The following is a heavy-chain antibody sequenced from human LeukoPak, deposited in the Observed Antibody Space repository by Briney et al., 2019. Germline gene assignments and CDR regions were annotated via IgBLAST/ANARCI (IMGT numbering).Heavy chain of an antibody. CDR2: INPSSGDT. CDR1: GYTFTGYY. CDR3: ARRPDYSRFDY. J-gene: IGHJ4*02. D-gene: IGHD4-11*01. V-gene: IGHV1-2*02. Sequence: ASVKVSCTTSGYTFTGYYIHWVRQAPGQGLEWMGWINPSSGDTIYAQKFQGRVTMTRHTSINTAYMELSRLRSDDTAVYHCARRPDYSRFDYWGQGTLVTDSS.